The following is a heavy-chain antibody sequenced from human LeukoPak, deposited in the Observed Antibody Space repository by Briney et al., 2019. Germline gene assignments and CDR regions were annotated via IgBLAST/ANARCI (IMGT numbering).Heavy chain of an antibody. V-gene: IGHV4-34*01. CDR2: INHSGST. D-gene: IGHD3-3*01. CDR3: ARQEPNRSIFGVGKPPLYFDY. Sequence: KPSETLSLTCAVYGGSFSGYYWSWIRQPPGKGLEWIGEINHSGSTNYNPSLKSRVTISVDTSKNQFSLKLSSVTAADTAVYYCARQEPNRSIFGVGKPPLYFDYWGQGTLVTVSS. CDR1: GGSFSGYY. J-gene: IGHJ4*02.